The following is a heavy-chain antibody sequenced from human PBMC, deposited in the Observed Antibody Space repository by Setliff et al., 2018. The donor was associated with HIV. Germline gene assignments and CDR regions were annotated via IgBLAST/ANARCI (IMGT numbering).Heavy chain of an antibody. J-gene: IGHJ4*02. V-gene: IGHV3-53*05. CDR2: IYSDGTT. CDR3: ARDRGGYYECFDY. Sequence: PGGSLRLSCAASGFSVSNYYMAWVRQAPGKGLEWVSTIYSDGTTYHADSVKGRLTISADKSTTTVYMELSSLRSEDTAVYFCARDRGGYYECFDYWGQGTLVTVSS. CDR1: GFSVSNYY. D-gene: IGHD1-26*01.